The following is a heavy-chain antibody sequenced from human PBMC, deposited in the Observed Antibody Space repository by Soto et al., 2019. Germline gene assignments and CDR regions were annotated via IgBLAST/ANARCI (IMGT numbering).Heavy chain of an antibody. CDR1: GYTLTELS. CDR2: FDPEDGET. V-gene: IGHV1-24*01. CDR3: ATAVGATKTFDY. D-gene: IGHD1-26*01. Sequence: ASVKVSCKVSGYTLTELSMHWVRQAPGKGLEWMGGFDPEDGETIYAQKFQGGVTMTEDTSTDTAYMELSSLRSEDTAVYYCATAVGATKTFDYWGQGTLVTVSS. J-gene: IGHJ4*02.